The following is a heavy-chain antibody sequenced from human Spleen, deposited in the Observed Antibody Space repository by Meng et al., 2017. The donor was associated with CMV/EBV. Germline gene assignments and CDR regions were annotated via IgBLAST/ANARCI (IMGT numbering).Heavy chain of an antibody. D-gene: IGHD5-12*01. CDR3: AKDGSTYYYYYGMDV. Sequence: GESLKISCAASGFTFSSYAMSWVRQAPGKGLEWVSAISGSGGSTYYADSVKGRFTISRDNSKNTLYLQMNSLRAEDTAVYYCAKDGSTYYYYYGMDVWGQGTTVTVSS. CDR1: GFTFSSYA. V-gene: IGHV3-23*01. CDR2: ISGSGGST. J-gene: IGHJ6*02.